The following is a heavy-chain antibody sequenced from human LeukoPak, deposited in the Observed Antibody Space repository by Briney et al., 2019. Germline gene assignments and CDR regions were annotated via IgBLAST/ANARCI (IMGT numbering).Heavy chain of an antibody. D-gene: IGHD4-17*01. V-gene: IGHV3-66*01. CDR3: THGDYPLTY. CDR1: GLIVNNNY. CDR2: IYANGDT. J-gene: IGHJ4*02. Sequence: GGSLRLSCAASGLIVNNNYWHWVRQAPGQGLEWVSIIYANGDTLYTASVRGRFTFSRNSSKNTLYLQMNSLRAEDTAVYYCTHGDYPLTYWGQGTLVTVSS.